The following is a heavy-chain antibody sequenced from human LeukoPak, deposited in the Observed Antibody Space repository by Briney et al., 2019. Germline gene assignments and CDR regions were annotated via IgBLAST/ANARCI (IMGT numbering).Heavy chain of an antibody. V-gene: IGHV1-2*02. J-gene: IGHJ4*02. CDR3: ARDLEV. CDR1: GGTFSSYA. CDR2: INPNSGGT. Sequence: GSSVKVSCKASGGTFSSYAISWVRQAPGQGLEWMGWINPNSGGTSYAQNSQGRVTMTRDTSISTAYMELSRLRSDDTAIYYCARDLEVWGQGTLVAVSS.